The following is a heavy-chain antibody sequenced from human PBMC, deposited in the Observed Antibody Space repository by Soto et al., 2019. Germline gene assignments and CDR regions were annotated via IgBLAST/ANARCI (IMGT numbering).Heavy chain of an antibody. J-gene: IGHJ3*02. D-gene: IGHD6-19*01. Sequence: EVQLLESGGGLVPPGGSLRLSCAASGLTFTSYAMSWVRQAPGRGLEGVSLISGSGGSTYYADSVKGRFTISRDDSKNAVYLQMDSLRAEDTAVYYCAKQRGYSSGWYGAFDIWGQGTMVTVSS. V-gene: IGHV3-23*01. CDR1: GLTFTSYA. CDR2: ISGSGGST. CDR3: AKQRGYSSGWYGAFDI.